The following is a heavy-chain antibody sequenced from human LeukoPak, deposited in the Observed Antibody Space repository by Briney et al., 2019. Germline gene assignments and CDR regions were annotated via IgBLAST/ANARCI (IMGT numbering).Heavy chain of an antibody. Sequence: GGSLRLSCAASGLTFSSYWMHWVRQAPGKGLMWVSHINTDGSSTNYADSVRGRFTISRDNAKKMVYLQMNSPRAEDTAVYYCVRDLGRDFDYWGQGTLVTVSS. CDR2: INTDGSST. J-gene: IGHJ4*01. CDR1: GLTFSSYW. V-gene: IGHV3-74*01. CDR3: VRDLGRDFDY.